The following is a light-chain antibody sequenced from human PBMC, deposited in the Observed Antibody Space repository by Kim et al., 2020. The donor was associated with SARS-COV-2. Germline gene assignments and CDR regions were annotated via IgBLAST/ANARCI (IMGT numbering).Light chain of an antibody. CDR2: ENH. CDR1: SVSIASKY. CDR3: QCFDSSNHYV. J-gene: IGLJ1*01. V-gene: IGLV6-57*03. Sequence: TVSNSGTPSSVSIASKYVQWYQQRPGSAPTTVIYENHQRPSGVPDRFSGSIDRSSNSASLRISGLKTEDEADYYCQCFDSSNHYVFGTGTKVTVL.